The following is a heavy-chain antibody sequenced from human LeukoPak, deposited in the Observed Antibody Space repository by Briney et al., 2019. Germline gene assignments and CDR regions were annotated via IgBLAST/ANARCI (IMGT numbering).Heavy chain of an antibody. CDR3: AGHTELDY. Sequence: GRSLRLSCAASGFTVSSNYMSWVRQASGKGLEWVSLIYSGGSTDYTDSVNGRFTISRNNSKNTLYLQMNGLKAEDTAIYYGAGHTELDYWGQGTLVTVSS. V-gene: IGHV3-66*04. D-gene: IGHD1-26*01. CDR2: IYSGGST. CDR1: GFTVSSNY. J-gene: IGHJ4*02.